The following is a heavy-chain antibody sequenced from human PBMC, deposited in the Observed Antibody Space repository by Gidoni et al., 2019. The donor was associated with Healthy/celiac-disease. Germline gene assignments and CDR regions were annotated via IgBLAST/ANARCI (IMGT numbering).Heavy chain of an antibody. Sequence: QVQLQQWGAGLLKSSETLSLTCAVYGGSFSGYYWSGIRQPPGNGLELSGEIKHSGSTNYNPSLKSRVTISVDTSKNQFSLKLTSVTAADTAVYYCARLGLTGYNYVRRGGAFDIWGQGTMVTVSS. CDR1: GGSFSGYY. CDR3: ARLGLTGYNYVRRGGAFDI. V-gene: IGHV4-34*01. J-gene: IGHJ3*02. CDR2: IKHSGST. D-gene: IGHD5-12*01.